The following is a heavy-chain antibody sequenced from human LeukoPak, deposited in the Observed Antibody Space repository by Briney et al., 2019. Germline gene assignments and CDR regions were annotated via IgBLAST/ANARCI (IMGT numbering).Heavy chain of an antibody. Sequence: ASVTVSFKASGYTFTSYDINWVRQATGQGLEWMGWMNPNSGNTGYAQKFQGRVTVTRDTSTSTVHMELSGLRSEDTAVYYCARDQEGFDYWGQGTLVTVSS. J-gene: IGHJ4*02. V-gene: IGHV1-8*01. CDR1: GYTFTSYD. CDR2: MNPNSGNT. CDR3: ARDQEGFDY.